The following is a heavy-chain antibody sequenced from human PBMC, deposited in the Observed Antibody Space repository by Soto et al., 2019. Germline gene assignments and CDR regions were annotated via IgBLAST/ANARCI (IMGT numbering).Heavy chain of an antibody. D-gene: IGHD5-12*01. Sequence: SETLSLTCTVSGGSISSSSYYWGWIRQPPGKGLEWIGSIYYSGSTYYDPSLKSRVTISVDTSKKQFSMKLSSVTAADTAVYYCARGGGWIDAFDIWGQGTMVTVSS. CDR1: GGSISSSSYY. CDR2: IYYSGST. V-gene: IGHV4-39*07. J-gene: IGHJ3*02. CDR3: ARGGGWIDAFDI.